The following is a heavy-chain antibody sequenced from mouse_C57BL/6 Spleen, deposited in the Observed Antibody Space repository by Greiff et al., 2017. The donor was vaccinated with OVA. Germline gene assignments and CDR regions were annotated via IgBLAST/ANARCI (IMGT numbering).Heavy chain of an antibody. V-gene: IGHV1-52*01. CDR2: IDPSDSET. CDR1: GYTFTSYW. Sequence: QVQLQQPGAELVRPGSSVKLSCKASGYTFTSYWMHWVKQRPIQGLEWIGNIDPSDSETHYNQKFKDKATLTVDKAASTAYMHLSSLTSEDSAVYYCARARSYSYYYDYWGKGTTLSVSS. J-gene: IGHJ2*01. CDR3: ARARSYSYYYDY. D-gene: IGHD2-12*01.